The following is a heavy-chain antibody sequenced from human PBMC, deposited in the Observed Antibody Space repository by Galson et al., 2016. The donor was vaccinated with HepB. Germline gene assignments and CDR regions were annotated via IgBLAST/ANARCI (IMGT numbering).Heavy chain of an antibody. D-gene: IGHD2-15*01. CDR2: IWFDGNYK. V-gene: IGHV3-33*03. CDR3: AKDRSRGRSGGSCYWFDP. Sequence: SLRLSCAASGFPFSSYAMHWVRQAPGKGLEWVAVIWFDGNYKYYADSVKGRFTISRDDSNNTLYLQLNSLRAEDTALYYCAKDRSRGRSGGSCYWFDPRGQGTLVTVSS. CDR1: GFPFSSYA. J-gene: IGHJ5*02.